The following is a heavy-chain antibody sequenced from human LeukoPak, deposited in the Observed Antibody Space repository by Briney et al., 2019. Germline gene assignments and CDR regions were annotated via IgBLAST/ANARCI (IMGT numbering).Heavy chain of an antibody. Sequence: PGRSLRLSCAVSGFTFADYAMHWVPQVPGKGLEGVAGISWNSGTRGYVDSVKGRFTISRDNARNSLYLQMNSLRAEDTALYYCITNGGGDSGYGNFDYWGQGTLVTVSS. CDR3: ITNGGGDSGYGNFDY. V-gene: IGHV3-9*01. CDR2: ISWNSGTR. CDR1: GFTFADYA. J-gene: IGHJ4*02. D-gene: IGHD5-12*01.